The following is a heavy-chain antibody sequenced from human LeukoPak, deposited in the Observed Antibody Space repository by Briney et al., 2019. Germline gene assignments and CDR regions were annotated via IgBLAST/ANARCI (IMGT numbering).Heavy chain of an antibody. CDR3: ARHGGYHSPIDY. D-gene: IGHD3-22*01. J-gene: IGHJ4*02. CDR2: IYYTGST. V-gene: IGHV4-59*08. CDR1: AGSITNY. Sequence: SETLSLTCTVSAGSITNYWSWIREPPGKGLEWIGYIYYTGSTNYNPSLKSRVSISVDTSKNQFSLKLSSVTAADTAVYYCARHGGYHSPIDYWGQGTLVTVSS.